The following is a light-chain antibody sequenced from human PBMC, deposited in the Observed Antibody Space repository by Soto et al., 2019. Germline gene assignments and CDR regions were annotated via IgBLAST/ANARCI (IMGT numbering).Light chain of an antibody. CDR1: QSVSSN. CDR2: GAS. J-gene: IGKJ5*01. CDR3: QQYTTWPPIT. Sequence: EIVMTQSPATLSVSPGERATLSCRASQSVSSNLAWYQQKPGQAPRLLIFGASTRATGIPARFSGSGSGTEMTLTISSLQSEDFAVNYCQQYTTWPPITFGPGTRLDIK. V-gene: IGKV3-15*01.